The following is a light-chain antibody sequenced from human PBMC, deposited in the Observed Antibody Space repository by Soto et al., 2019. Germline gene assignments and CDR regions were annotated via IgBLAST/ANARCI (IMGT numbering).Light chain of an antibody. CDR3: QQDNNWPLT. Sequence: EIVITQSTATLSLSPGERATLSCRASLSVSSDLALYRQKPGQAPRLLIYRAFTRATGIPSRFSGSGFGTDFTLTISSLQSEDFAVYYCQQDNNWPLTFCGGTKVEIK. CDR2: RAF. V-gene: IGKV3-15*01. J-gene: IGKJ4*01. CDR1: LSVSSD.